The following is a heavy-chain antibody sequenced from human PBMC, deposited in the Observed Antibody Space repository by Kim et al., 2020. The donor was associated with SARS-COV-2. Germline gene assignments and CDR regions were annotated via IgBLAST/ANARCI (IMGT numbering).Heavy chain of an antibody. CDR1: DSTFINYY. V-gene: IGHV1-46*01. CDR3: AGQGQRSSFWSGSYTDYYGMDV. Sequence: ASVKVSCKASDSTFINYYIHWVRQAPGQGPEWMGIINPSGRSTTYAQKFQGRVTLTRDTSTVDMELSNLRSEDTAIYYCAGQGQRSSFWSGSYTDYYGMDVWGQGTAVTVSS. D-gene: IGHD3-3*01. J-gene: IGHJ6*02. CDR2: INPSGRST.